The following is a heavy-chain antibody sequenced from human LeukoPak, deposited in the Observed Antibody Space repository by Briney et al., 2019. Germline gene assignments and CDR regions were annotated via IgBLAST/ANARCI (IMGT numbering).Heavy chain of an antibody. V-gene: IGHV1-18*01. CDR2: ISADNGNT. Sequence: ASVKVSCKASGYAFINYGISWVRQAPGQGLEWMGWISADNGNTNYAQQLQGRVTMTEDTSTDTAYMELSSLRSEDTAVYYCATATERYCSSTSCFPYDYYYMDVWGKGTTVTVSS. CDR1: GYAFINYG. CDR3: ATATERYCSSTSCFPYDYYYMDV. D-gene: IGHD2-2*01. J-gene: IGHJ6*03.